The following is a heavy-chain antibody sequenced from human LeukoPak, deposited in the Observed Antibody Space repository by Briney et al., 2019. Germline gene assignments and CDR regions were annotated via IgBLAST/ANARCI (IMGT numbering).Heavy chain of an antibody. CDR3: AKNTKPTLVTPDF. CDR2: IPYDGSHT. D-gene: IGHD4-23*01. Sequence: QTGGSLRLSCAASGFSFSSYGMHWVRQAPGKGLEWVAVIPYDGSHTYYADSVKGRFTISRDNSKNTLYLQMNSLRAEDSAVYYCAKNTKPTLVTPDFWGQGTLVTVSS. J-gene: IGHJ4*02. CDR1: GFSFSSYG. V-gene: IGHV3-30*18.